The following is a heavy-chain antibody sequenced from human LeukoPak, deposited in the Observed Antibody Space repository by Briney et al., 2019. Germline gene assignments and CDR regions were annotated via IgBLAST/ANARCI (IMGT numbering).Heavy chain of an antibody. J-gene: IGHJ4*02. V-gene: IGHV3-15*01. D-gene: IGHD7-27*01. CDR2: IKSKTDGGTT. Sequence: GGSLRLSCAASGFTFSNAWMSWVRQAPGKGLEWVSRIKSKTDGGTTHYAAPVKGRFTISRDDSKDTLYLQMNSLKTEDTAVYYCSTDILETNWGGYWGQGTLATVSS. CDR1: GFTFSNAW. CDR3: STDILETNWGGY.